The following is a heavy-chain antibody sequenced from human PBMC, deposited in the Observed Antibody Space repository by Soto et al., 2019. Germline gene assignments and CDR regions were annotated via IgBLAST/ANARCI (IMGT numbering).Heavy chain of an antibody. J-gene: IGHJ6*02. D-gene: IGHD2-21*01. Sequence: HPGGSLRLSCAASGFTVSSNYMSWVRQAPGKGLEWVSVIYSGGSTYYADSVKGRFTISRDNSKNTLYLQMNSLRAEDTAVYYCPRARVAPPLGYYGMDVWGQGTTVTVSS. CDR3: PRARVAPPLGYYGMDV. V-gene: IGHV3-66*01. CDR1: GFTVSSNY. CDR2: IYSGGST.